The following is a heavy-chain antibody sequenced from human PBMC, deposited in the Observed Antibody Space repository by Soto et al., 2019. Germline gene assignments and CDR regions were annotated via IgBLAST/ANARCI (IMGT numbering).Heavy chain of an antibody. CDR3: AKPYSSGWFSFDY. CDR1: GFTFSSYG. D-gene: IGHD6-19*01. V-gene: IGHV3-30*18. CDR2: ISYDGSNK. J-gene: IGHJ4*02. Sequence: GGSLRLSCAASGFTFSSYGMHWVRQAPGKGLEWVAVISYDGSNKYYADSVKGRFTISRDNSKNTLYLQMNSLRAEDTAVYYCAKPYSSGWFSFDYWGQGTLVTVSS.